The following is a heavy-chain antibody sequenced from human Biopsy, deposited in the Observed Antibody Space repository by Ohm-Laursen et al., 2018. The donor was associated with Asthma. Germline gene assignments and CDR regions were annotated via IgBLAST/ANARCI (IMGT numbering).Heavy chain of an antibody. CDR1: GFTFSSYG. J-gene: IGHJ4*02. CDR2: ISYDGSNK. V-gene: IGHV3-30*03. D-gene: IGHD3-3*01. Sequence: SLRLSCAASGFTFSSYGMHWVRQAPGKGLEWVAVISYDGSNKYYADSVKGRFTISGDNSKNTLYLQMNSLRAEDTAVYYCASQSSGPDFWSGYYYFDYWGQGTLVTVPS. CDR3: ASQSSGPDFWSGYYYFDY.